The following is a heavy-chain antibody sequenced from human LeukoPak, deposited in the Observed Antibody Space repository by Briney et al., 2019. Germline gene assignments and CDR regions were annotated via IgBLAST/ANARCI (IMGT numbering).Heavy chain of an antibody. CDR3: ATHGSAHYYMDV. D-gene: IGHD2-2*03. J-gene: IGHJ6*03. V-gene: IGHV3-23*01. Sequence: PGGSLRLSCAASGFTFSSYGMSWVRQAPGKGLEWVSGTSGSGSGTYYADSVKGRFTISRDNSKNTLHLQMNSLRAEDTAVYYCATHGSAHYYMDVWGKGTTVTISS. CDR1: GFTFSSYG. CDR2: TSGSGSGT.